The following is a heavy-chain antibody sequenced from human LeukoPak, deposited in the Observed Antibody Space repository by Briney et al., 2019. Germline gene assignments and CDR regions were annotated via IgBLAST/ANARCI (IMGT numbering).Heavy chain of an antibody. CDR3: ARAKGSGSYLD. D-gene: IGHD3-10*01. J-gene: IGHJ4*02. V-gene: IGHV3-66*01. CDR1: GFTVSSNY. CDR2: IYSGGST. Sequence: PGGSLRLSCAASGFTVSSNYMSWVRQAPGKGLEWVSVIYSGGSTYYADSVKGRFTISRDNSKNTLYLQMNSLRAEGTAVYYCARAKGSGSYLDWGQGTLVTVSS.